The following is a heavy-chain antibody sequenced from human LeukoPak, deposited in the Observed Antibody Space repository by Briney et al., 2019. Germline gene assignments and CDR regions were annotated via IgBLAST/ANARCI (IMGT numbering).Heavy chain of an antibody. CDR3: ARENSGSYREFDS. D-gene: IGHD1-26*01. Sequence: SETLSLACTVPARSISSYYGASIRQPGGKGLGWVGRIYPSGSTNYNPSLKSRVTMSVDTSKNQFSLKLSSVTAADTAVYYCARENSGSYREFDSWGQGTLVTVSS. J-gene: IGHJ4*02. CDR2: IYPSGST. CDR1: ARSISSYY. V-gene: IGHV4-4*07.